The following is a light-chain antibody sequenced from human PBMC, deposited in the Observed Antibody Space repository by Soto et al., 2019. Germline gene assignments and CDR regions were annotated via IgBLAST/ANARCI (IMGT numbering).Light chain of an antibody. V-gene: IGLV2-11*01. CDR3: CSYAGTDTGV. Sequence: QSALTQPRSVSGSPGQSVSISCTGTSSDVGRYSYVSWYQQHPGKAPKLMIYDVSERPSGVPDRFSGSKSGNTASLTISGLQAEDEADYYCCSYAGTDTGVFGTGTKVTAL. J-gene: IGLJ1*01. CDR2: DVS. CDR1: SSDVGRYSY.